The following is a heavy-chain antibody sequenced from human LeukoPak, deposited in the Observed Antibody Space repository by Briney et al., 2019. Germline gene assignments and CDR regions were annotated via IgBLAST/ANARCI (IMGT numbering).Heavy chain of an antibody. D-gene: IGHD3-22*01. CDR2: IGASGAT. CDR3: AKNYHDNSAYFSWAFDI. CDR1: GFTFSSYE. V-gene: IGHV3-23*01. J-gene: IGHJ3*02. Sequence: GGSLRLSCAAPGFTFSSYEMNWVRQAPGKGLEWVSAIGASGATFYADSVKGRFTISRDNSRNTLYLQMNSLRTEDTAVYYCAKNYHDNSAYFSWAFDIWGQGTMVTLSS.